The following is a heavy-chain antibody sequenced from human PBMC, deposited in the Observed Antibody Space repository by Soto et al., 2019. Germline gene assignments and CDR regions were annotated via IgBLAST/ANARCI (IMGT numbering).Heavy chain of an antibody. CDR1: GGSISSYY. CDR3: ARDLPAAPGFDP. J-gene: IGHJ5*02. CDR2: IYYSGST. Sequence: SETLSLTCTVSGGSISSYYWSWIRQPPGKGLEWIGYIYYSGSTNYNPSLKSRVTISVDTSKNQFSLKLSSATAADTAVYYCARDLPAAPGFDPWGQGTLVTVSS. V-gene: IGHV4-59*01. D-gene: IGHD6-13*01.